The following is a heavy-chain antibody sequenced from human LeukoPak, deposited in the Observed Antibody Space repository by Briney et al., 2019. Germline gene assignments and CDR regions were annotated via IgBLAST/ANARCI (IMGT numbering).Heavy chain of an antibody. J-gene: IGHJ4*02. CDR2: IYAGDSDT. CDR3: ARGWGRYFDWLLYGFDS. CDR1: GYSFTTYW. Sequence: GESLKISCKGSGYSFTTYWIGWVRQMPGKGLEWMGIIYAGDSDTRYSPSFQGQVTISADKSISTAYLQWSSLKASDTAMYYCARGWGRYFDWLLYGFDSWGQGTLVTVSS. D-gene: IGHD3-9*01. V-gene: IGHV5-51*01.